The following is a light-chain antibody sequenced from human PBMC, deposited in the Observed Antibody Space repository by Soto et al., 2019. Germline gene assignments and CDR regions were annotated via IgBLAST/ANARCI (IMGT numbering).Light chain of an antibody. V-gene: IGKV3-15*01. J-gene: IGKJ5*01. CDR1: ESVSSS. Sequence: MPQAPATLSVSPGERASVSCRASESVSSSLAWYQQRPGQAPRLLIYGASTRATDTPVRFRGSGSGTEFTLTISSLQSEAFAVYYCQQYHTWPPSIIFGQGTRLEIK. CDR2: GAS. CDR3: QQYHTWPPSII.